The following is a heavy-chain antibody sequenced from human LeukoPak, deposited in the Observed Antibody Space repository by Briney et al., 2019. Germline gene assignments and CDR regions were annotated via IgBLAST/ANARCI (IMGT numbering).Heavy chain of an antibody. CDR2: ISWNSGSI. Sequence: GGSLRLSCAASGFTFDDYAMHWVRQAPGKGLEWVSGISWNSGSIGYADSVKGRFTISRDNAKNSLYLQMNSLRAEDTALYYCAKEDYSNYRLLDYWGQGTTVTVSS. J-gene: IGHJ4*03. CDR1: GFTFDDYA. V-gene: IGHV3-9*01. D-gene: IGHD4-11*01. CDR3: AKEDYSNYRLLDY.